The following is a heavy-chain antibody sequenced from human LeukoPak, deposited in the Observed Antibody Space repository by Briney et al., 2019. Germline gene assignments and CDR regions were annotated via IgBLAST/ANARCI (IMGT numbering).Heavy chain of an antibody. Sequence: PGGSLRLSCAASGFTVSSNYMNWVRQAPGKGLEWVSVIYSGGSTYYADSVKGRFTISRDNSKNTLYLQMNSLRAEDTAVYYCARVYGGGYFDYWGQGTLVTVSS. CDR2: IYSGGST. V-gene: IGHV3-66*01. CDR3: ARVYGGGYFDY. CDR1: GFTVSSNY. D-gene: IGHD4-23*01. J-gene: IGHJ4*02.